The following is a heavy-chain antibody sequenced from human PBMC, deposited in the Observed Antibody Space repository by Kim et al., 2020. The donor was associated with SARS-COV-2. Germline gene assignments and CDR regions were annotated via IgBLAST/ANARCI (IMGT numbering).Heavy chain of an antibody. CDR3: ATTRLGKYYYGSGSYKDDY. V-gene: IGHV3-23*01. Sequence: GGSLRLSCAASGFTFSSYAMSWVRQAPGKGLEWVSAISGSGGSTYYADSVKGRFTISRDNSKNTLYLQMNSLRAEDTAVYYCATTRLGKYYYGSGSYKDDYWGQGTLVTVSS. CDR2: ISGSGGST. CDR1: GFTFSSYA. J-gene: IGHJ4*02. D-gene: IGHD3-10*01.